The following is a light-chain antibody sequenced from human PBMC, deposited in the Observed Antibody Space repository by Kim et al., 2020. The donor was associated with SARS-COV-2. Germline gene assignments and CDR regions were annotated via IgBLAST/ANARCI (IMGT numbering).Light chain of an antibody. J-gene: IGLJ2*01. CDR1: NIGTKS. CDR3: QVWDSSSDHVI. Sequence: SYELTQPSSVSVAPGKTATITCGGKNIGTKSVHWYQQNPGQAPVLVIYYDNDRPSGIPERFSGSNSGNTATLTISRVEAGDEADYYCQVWDSSSDHVIFGGGTQLTVL. V-gene: IGLV3-21*04. CDR2: YDN.